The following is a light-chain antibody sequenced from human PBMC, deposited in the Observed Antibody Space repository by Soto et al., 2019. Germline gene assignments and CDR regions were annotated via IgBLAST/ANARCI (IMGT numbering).Light chain of an antibody. Sequence: EIVLTQSPGTLSLSPGERATLSCRASQSVSRSYLAWYQQKPGQAPRLLIYGASSRATGIPDRFSGSGSGTDFTLAISILEPEDCAVYYCQQYGRSPPNTFGQGTKLEIK. J-gene: IGKJ2*01. CDR2: GAS. V-gene: IGKV3-20*01. CDR1: QSVSRSY. CDR3: QQYGRSPPNT.